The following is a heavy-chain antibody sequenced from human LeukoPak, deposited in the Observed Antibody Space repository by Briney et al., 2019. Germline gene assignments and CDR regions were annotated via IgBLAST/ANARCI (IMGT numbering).Heavy chain of an antibody. CDR1: GYTFTSYG. Sequence: GASVKVSCKASGYTFTSYGISWVRQAPGQGLEWMGWISAYNGNTNYAQKLQGRVTMTTDTSTSTAYMELRSLRSDDTAVYYCVRDEEDIVVVPAAMLSDYWGQGTLVTVSS. V-gene: IGHV1-18*01. CDR3: VRDEEDIVVVPAAMLSDY. CDR2: ISAYNGNT. D-gene: IGHD2-2*01. J-gene: IGHJ4*02.